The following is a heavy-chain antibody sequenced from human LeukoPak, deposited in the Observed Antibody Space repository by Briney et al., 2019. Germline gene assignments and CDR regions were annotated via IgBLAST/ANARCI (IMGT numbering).Heavy chain of an antibody. J-gene: IGHJ4*02. CDR3: VRDGGITGPTSLDY. CDR2: IRYDGSNK. D-gene: IGHD1-14*01. Sequence: PGGSLRLSCAASGFTFSSYGMHWVRPAPGKGLEWVAFIRYDGSNKYSAGSVKGRFTISRDTSQKTLYLQMNSLRAEDTAVDYCVRDGGITGPTSLDYWGQGTLVTVSS. V-gene: IGHV3-30*02. CDR1: GFTFSSYG.